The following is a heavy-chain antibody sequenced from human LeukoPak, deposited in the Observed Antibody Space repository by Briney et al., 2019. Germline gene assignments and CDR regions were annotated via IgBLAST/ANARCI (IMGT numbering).Heavy chain of an antibody. CDR1: RFTVSSNY. D-gene: IGHD6-13*01. V-gene: IGHV3-53*01. J-gene: IGHJ4*02. CDR3: ARDPQRGGIAAEDY. CDR2: IYSGGST. Sequence: GGSLRLSCAASRFTVSSNYMSWVRQAPGKGLEWVSVIYSGGSTYYADSVKGRFTISRDNSKNTLYLQMNSLRAEDTAVYYCARDPQRGGIAAEDYWGQGTLVTVSS.